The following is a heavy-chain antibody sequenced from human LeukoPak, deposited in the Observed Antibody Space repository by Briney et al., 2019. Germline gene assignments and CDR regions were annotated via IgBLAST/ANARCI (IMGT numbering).Heavy chain of an antibody. CDR2: ISTSGGTT. CDR3: AKDLFRYDSSGSMGDY. D-gene: IGHD3-22*01. V-gene: IGHV3-48*01. Sequence: GGSLRLSCAASGFTFSNAWMSWVRQAPGKGLEWVSYISTSGGTTYYADSVKGRFTISRDNSKNTLYLQMNSLRAEDTAVYYCAKDLFRYDSSGSMGDYWGQGTLVTVSS. CDR1: GFTFSNAW. J-gene: IGHJ4*02.